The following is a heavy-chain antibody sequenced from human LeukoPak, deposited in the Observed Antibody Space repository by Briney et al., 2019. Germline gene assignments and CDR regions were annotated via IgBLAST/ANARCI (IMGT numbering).Heavy chain of an antibody. J-gene: IGHJ4*02. CDR1: GFTFSSYG. V-gene: IGHV3-33*06. CDR2: IWYDGSNK. CDR3: AKEHTIFGVVIAFDY. Sequence: PGGSLRLSCAASGFTFSSYGMHWVRQAPGKGLEWVAVIWYDGSNKYYADSVKGRFTISRDNSKNTLYLQMNSLRVEDTAVYYFAKEHTIFGVVIAFDYWGQGTLVTVSS. D-gene: IGHD3-3*01.